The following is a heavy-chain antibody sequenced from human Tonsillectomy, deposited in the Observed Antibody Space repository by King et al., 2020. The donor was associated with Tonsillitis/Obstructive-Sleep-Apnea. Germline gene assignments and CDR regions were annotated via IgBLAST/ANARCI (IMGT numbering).Heavy chain of an antibody. CDR1: GYSFTSYW. D-gene: IGHD5-12*01. J-gene: IGHJ4*02. CDR3: ARHKVVATILYYFDY. Sequence: EVQLVESGAEVKKPGESLKISCKGSGYSFTSYWIGWVRQMPGKGLEWMGIIYPGDSDTRYSPSFQGQVTISADKSISTAYLQWSSLKASDSAMYYCARHKVVATILYYFDYWGQGTLVTVSS. V-gene: IGHV5-51*01. CDR2: IYPGDSDT.